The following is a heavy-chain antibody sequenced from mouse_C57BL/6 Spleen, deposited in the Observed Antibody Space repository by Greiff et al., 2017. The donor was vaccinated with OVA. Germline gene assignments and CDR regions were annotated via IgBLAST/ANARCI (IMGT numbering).Heavy chain of an antibody. CDR3: ARLGCNFLYYFVH. CDR1: GYTFTDYN. V-gene: IGHV1-18*01. Sequence: EVQLQQSGPELVKPGASVKIPCKASGYTFTDYNMDWVKQSHGKSLEWIGDINPNNGGTIYNQKFKGKATLTVDKSSSTAYMEIRSLTSGDTAVYYCARLGCNFLYYFVHGGQGTTLTVS. D-gene: IGHD2-1*01. CDR2: INPNNGGT. J-gene: IGHJ2*01.